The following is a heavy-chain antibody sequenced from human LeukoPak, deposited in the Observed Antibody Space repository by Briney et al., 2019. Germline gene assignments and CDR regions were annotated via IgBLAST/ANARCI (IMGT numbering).Heavy chain of an antibody. J-gene: IGHJ3*02. CDR2: ISSSGSTI. D-gene: IGHD3-22*01. V-gene: IGHV3-48*03. CDR3: ATYHYDSSAQRGDDAFDI. Sequence: GGSLRLSCAASEFTFSSYEMNWVRQAPGKGLEWVSYISSSGSTIYYADSVKGRFTVSRDNAKKSLYLQMNSLRDEDTAIYYCATYHYDSSAQRGDDAFDIWGQGTMVTVSS. CDR1: EFTFSSYE.